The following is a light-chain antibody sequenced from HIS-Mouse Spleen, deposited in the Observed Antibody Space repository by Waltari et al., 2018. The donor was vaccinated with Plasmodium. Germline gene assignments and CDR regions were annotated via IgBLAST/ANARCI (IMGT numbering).Light chain of an antibody. CDR2: KVS. J-gene: IGKJ3*01. Sequence: DVVMTQSPLSLPVTLGPPASIPCRSSQTLLYRYGNTYLNSFQPRPGQSPRRLIYKVSNRDSGVPDRFSGSGSGTAFILKISRVVAEDVGVYYCMQGTHWSPIFTFGPGTKVDIK. CDR1: QTLLYRYGNTY. CDR3: MQGTHWSPIFT. V-gene: IGKV2-30*01.